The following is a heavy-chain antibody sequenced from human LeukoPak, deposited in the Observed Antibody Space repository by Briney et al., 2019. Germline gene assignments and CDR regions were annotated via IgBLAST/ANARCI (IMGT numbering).Heavy chain of an antibody. J-gene: IGHJ4*02. Sequence: GGSLRLSCAASGSTFEDHGMSWVRQVPGRGLEWVAGINWDGGSTGYADSVKGRFTISRDNAKNSLFLQMNSLRVEDTALYFCAMGDSSGWYFYYWGQGTLVTVSS. CDR3: AMGDSSGWYFYY. D-gene: IGHD6-19*01. V-gene: IGHV3-20*04. CDR1: GSTFEDHG. CDR2: INWDGGST.